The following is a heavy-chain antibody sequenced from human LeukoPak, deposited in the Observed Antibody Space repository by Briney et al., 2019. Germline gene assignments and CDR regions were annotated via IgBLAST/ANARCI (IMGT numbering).Heavy chain of an antibody. D-gene: IGHD6-19*01. CDR1: GGTFTTYA. Sequence: GSSVKVSCKASGGTFTTYAITRVRQAPGQGLEWMGRIIPMFGRTNYAQKFQGRVTITADESTTSTYMELSGLRSEDTAVYYCAREEKWLTPFLDRWGQGTLVTVSS. V-gene: IGHV1-69*15. J-gene: IGHJ5*02. CDR3: AREEKWLTPFLDR. CDR2: IIPMFGRT.